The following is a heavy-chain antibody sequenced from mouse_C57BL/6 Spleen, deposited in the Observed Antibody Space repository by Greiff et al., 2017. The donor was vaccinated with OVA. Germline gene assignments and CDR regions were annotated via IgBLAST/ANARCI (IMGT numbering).Heavy chain of an antibody. D-gene: IGHD2-2*01. CDR1: GYTFTSYW. V-gene: IGHV1-74*01. Sequence: QVQLQQPGAELVKPGASVKVSCKASGYTFTSYWMHWVKQRPGQGLEWIGRIHPSDSDTNYNQKFKGKATLTVDKSSSTAYMQLSSLTSEDSAVYYCAIEREDDGDDNAMDYWGQGTSVTVSS. CDR3: AIEREDDGDDNAMDY. CDR2: IHPSDSDT. J-gene: IGHJ4*01.